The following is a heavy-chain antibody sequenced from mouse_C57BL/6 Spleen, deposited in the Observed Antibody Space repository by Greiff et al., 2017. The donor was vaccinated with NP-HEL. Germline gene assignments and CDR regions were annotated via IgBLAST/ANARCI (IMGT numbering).Heavy chain of an antibody. D-gene: IGHD2-5*01. Sequence: QVQLQQSGPGLVQPSQSLSITCTVSGFSLTSYGVHWVRQSPGKGLEWLGVIWRGGSTDYNAAFMSRLSITKDNSKSQVFFKMNSLQADDTAIYYCAKGGSNYLAWFAYWGQGTLVTVSA. CDR1: GFSLTSYG. CDR3: AKGGSNYLAWFAY. V-gene: IGHV2-5*01. J-gene: IGHJ3*01. CDR2: IWRGGST.